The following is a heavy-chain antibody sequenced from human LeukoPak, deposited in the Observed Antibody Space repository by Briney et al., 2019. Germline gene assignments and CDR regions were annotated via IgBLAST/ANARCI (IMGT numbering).Heavy chain of an antibody. V-gene: IGHV4-61*01. D-gene: IGHD4-11*01. CDR2: IYYSGST. J-gene: IGHJ6*02. CDR1: GGSVSSGSYY. CDR3: ARGLTVTAEKVYYYYGMDV. Sequence: PSETLSLTCTVSGGSVSSGSYYWSWIRQPPGKGLEWIGYIYYSGSTNYNPSLKSRVTISVDTSKNQFSLKLSSVTAADTAVYYCARGLTVTAEKVYYYYGMDVWGQGTTVTVSS.